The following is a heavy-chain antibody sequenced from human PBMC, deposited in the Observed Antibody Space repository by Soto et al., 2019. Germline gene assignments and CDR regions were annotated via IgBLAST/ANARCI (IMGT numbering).Heavy chain of an antibody. CDR3: AGPSIVLLPAGTDHDYYYGMDV. J-gene: IGHJ6*02. CDR1: GYSFTNYW. Sequence: GESLKISCKASGYSFTNYWIGWVRQMPGKGLEWMGIIYPGDSDSRYSPSFQGQVTISADKSISTAYLQWSSLEASDTAMYYCAGPSIVLLPAGTDHDYYYGMDVWGQGTTDTVSS. D-gene: IGHD2-2*01. V-gene: IGHV5-51*01. CDR2: IYPGDSDS.